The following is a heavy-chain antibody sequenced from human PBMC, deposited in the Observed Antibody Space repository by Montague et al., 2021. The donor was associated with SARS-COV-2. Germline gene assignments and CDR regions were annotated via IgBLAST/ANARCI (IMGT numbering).Heavy chain of an antibody. CDR3: ARHIRWFGELVLDYFDY. D-gene: IGHD3-10*01. CDR2: IYYSGST. Sequence: SKTLSLTYTVSGGSISSSSYYWGWIRQPPGKGLEWIGSIYYSGSTYYNPSLKSRVTISVDTSKNQFSLKLSSVTAADTAVYYCARHIRWFGELVLDYFDYWGQGTLVTVSS. V-gene: IGHV4-39*01. CDR1: GGSISSSSYY. J-gene: IGHJ4*02.